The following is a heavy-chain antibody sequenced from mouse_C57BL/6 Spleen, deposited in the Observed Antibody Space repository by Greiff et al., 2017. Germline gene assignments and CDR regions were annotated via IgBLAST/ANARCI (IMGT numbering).Heavy chain of an antibody. CDR2: INPGSGGT. D-gene: IGHD1-1*01. CDR1: GYAFTNYL. J-gene: IGHJ2*01. Sequence: VMLVESGAELVRPGTSVKVSCKASGYAFTNYLIEWVKQRPGQGLEWIGVINPGSGGTNYNEKFKGKATLTADKSSSTAYMQLSSLTSEDSAVYFCAREDYYGSSYVDYWGQGTTLTVSS. V-gene: IGHV1-54*01. CDR3: AREDYYGSSYVDY.